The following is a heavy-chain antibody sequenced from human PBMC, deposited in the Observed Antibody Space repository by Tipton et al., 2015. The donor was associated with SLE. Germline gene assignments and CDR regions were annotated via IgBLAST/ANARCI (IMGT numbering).Heavy chain of an antibody. V-gene: IGHV4-59*11. CDR2: IYYSGST. D-gene: IGHD3-22*01. Sequence: TLSLTCTVSGGSISSHYWSWIRQPPGKGLEWIGYIYYSGSTYYNPSLKSRVTISVDTSKNQFSLKLSSVTAADTAVYYCARKSHDSSGYYDYWGQGTLVTVSS. CDR1: GGSISSHY. CDR3: ARKSHDSSGYYDY. J-gene: IGHJ4*02.